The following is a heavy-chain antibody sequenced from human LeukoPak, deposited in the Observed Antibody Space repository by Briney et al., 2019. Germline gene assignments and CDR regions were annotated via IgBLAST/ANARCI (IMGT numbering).Heavy chain of an antibody. J-gene: IGHJ3*02. V-gene: IGHV4-59*08. CDR2: IFYSGST. Sequence: SETLSLTCTVSGGSIDSHFWSWIRQPPGKRLEWIGNIFYSGSTNNNSSLESRLTISQDSSKNQVSLRLTSATAADTAIYYCARLKVADSESFDIWGPGTLVAVSS. CDR1: GGSIDSHF. CDR3: ARLKVADSESFDI.